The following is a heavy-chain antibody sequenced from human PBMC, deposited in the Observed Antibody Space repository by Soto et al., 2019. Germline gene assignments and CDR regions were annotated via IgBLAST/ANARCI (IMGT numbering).Heavy chain of an antibody. CDR1: GCTFSSYA. D-gene: IGHD6-19*01. J-gene: IGHJ4*02. V-gene: IGHV3-23*01. CDR3: AKPRLVAGLIKYVDFAS. CDR2: ISGTGVSS. Sequence: VQLLESGGGLVQPGGSLRLACEVSGCTFSSYAMSWVRQSPGKGLEWVAVISGTGVSSQYADSVKGRFTISRDNSKNTLTLQMNSLRAEDTAVYYCAKPRLVAGLIKYVDFASWGQGTLVTVSS.